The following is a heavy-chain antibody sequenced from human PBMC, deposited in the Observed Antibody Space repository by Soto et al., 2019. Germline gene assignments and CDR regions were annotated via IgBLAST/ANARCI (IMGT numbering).Heavy chain of an antibody. Sequence: QVQLVQSGAEVKKPGASVKVSCKASGYTFTSYGISWVRQAPGQGLEWKGWISAYNGNTNYAQKLQGRVTMTTDTSTSTAYMELRSLRSDATAVYYCARETLIAAAGFYGMDVWGQGTTVTVSS. CDR1: GYTFTSYG. CDR3: ARETLIAAAGFYGMDV. J-gene: IGHJ6*02. V-gene: IGHV1-18*01. CDR2: ISAYNGNT. D-gene: IGHD6-13*01.